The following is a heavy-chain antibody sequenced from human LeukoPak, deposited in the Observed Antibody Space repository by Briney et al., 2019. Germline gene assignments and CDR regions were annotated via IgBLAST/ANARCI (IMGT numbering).Heavy chain of an antibody. Sequence: ASVTVSCTASGYTFTSYGISWVRQAPGQGLEWMGIINPSGGSTSYAQKFQGRVTMTRDTSTSTVYMELSSLRSEDTAVYYCARDSSSTIFGVVIIPPDYWGQGTLVTVSS. J-gene: IGHJ4*02. CDR1: GYTFTSYG. CDR3: ARDSSSTIFGVVIIPPDY. CDR2: INPSGGST. D-gene: IGHD3-3*01. V-gene: IGHV1-46*01.